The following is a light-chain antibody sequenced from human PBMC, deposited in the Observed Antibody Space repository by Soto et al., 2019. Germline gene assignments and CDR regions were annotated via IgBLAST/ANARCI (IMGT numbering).Light chain of an antibody. CDR1: QGISSH. Sequence: DIQLTQSPSFLSASVGDRVTITCRASQGISSHLAWYQQQPGKAPKLLIYVASTSQSGVPSRFSGSGSGTEFTLTISGLQPEDFASYSCQQLNSYPIAVGQGTRLEIK. V-gene: IGKV1-9*01. CDR2: VAS. CDR3: QQLNSYPIA. J-gene: IGKJ5*01.